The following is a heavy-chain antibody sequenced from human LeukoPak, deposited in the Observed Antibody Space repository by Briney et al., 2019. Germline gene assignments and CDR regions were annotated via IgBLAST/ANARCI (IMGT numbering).Heavy chain of an antibody. CDR3: AEGTTG. J-gene: IGHJ1*01. D-gene: IGHD1-1*01. CDR1: GFTFSRHW. V-gene: IGHV3-7*01. CDR2: INQDGSGK. Sequence: GGSLRLSCATSGFTFSRHWMSWVRQAPGKGLEWVANINQDGSGKYYVDSVKGRFNISRDNAKNSLYLQMNSLGSEDTAIYYCAEGTTGWGQGTLVTVSS.